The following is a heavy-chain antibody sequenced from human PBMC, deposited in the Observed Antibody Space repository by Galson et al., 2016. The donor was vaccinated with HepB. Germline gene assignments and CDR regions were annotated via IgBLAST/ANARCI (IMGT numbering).Heavy chain of an antibody. D-gene: IGHD1-1*01. CDR3: ARVPLERRGPGYFHH. J-gene: IGHJ4*02. V-gene: IGHV4-31*03. CDR2: IYYSGST. CDR1: GGSISSGDYY. Sequence: TLSFTCIVSGGSISSGDYYWSWIRQHPGKGLEWIGHIYYSGSTYHNPSLKSRLTISVDTSKNQFSLKLSSVTAADTAVYYCARVPLERRGPGYFHHWGQGTLVTVSS.